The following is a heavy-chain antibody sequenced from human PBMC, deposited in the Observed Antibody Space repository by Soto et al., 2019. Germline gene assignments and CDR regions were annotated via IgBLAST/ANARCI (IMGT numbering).Heavy chain of an antibody. V-gene: IGHV3-23*01. CDR2: ISGSGDST. D-gene: IGHD6-13*01. Sequence: EVQLLESGGGLVQPGGSLRLSCAASGFTFSSYAMSWVRQAPGKGLEWVSVISGSGDSTYYADSVRGRFTISRDDSKKTLYMPKNSRRADDTTVYYCQKDRDRAAAGTPKLYDMDVWGQGTPVTVSS. J-gene: IGHJ6*02. CDR3: QKDRDRAAAGTPKLYDMDV. CDR1: GFTFSSYA.